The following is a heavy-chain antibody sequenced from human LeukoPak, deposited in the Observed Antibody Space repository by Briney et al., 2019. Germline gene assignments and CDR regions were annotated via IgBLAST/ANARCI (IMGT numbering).Heavy chain of an antibody. Sequence: SETLSLTCTVSGGSISSFWWSWIRQPAGKGLEWIGRIPGDGTTNYNPSLRTRVTMSVDTSRNQFSLNLKSVTAADAAIYYCARDRYYDFWSGQDWFDPWGQGTLVTVSS. V-gene: IGHV4-4*07. J-gene: IGHJ5*02. CDR2: IPGDGTT. CDR3: ARDRYYDFWSGQDWFDP. D-gene: IGHD3-3*01. CDR1: GGSISSFW.